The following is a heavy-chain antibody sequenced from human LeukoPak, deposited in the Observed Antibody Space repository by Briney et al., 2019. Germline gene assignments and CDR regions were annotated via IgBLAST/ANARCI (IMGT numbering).Heavy chain of an antibody. CDR1: GFTFSSYW. CDR2: INSDGSST. Sequence: PGGSLRLPCAASGFTFSSYWMHWVRQAPGKGLVWVSRINSDGSSTSYADSVKGRFTISRDNAKNTLYLQMNSLRAEDTALYYCAKVNKRSRDGYKNTIDAFDIWGQGTMVTVSS. CDR3: AKVNKRSRDGYKNTIDAFDI. D-gene: IGHD5-24*01. V-gene: IGHV3-74*01. J-gene: IGHJ3*02.